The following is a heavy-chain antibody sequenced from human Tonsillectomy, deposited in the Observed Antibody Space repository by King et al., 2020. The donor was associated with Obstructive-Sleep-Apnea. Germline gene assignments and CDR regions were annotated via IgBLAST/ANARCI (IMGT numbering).Heavy chain of an antibody. CDR3: ARGGAVVTLLDY. Sequence: VPLQESGPGLVKPSGTLSLTCAVSGGSISSSNWWSWVRQPPGKGLEWIGEIYHSGSTNYNPSLKSPVTISVDKSKNQFSLKLSSVTAADTAVYYCARGGAVVTLLDYWGQGTLVTVSS. D-gene: IGHD4-23*01. V-gene: IGHV4-4*02. CDR1: GGSISSSNW. J-gene: IGHJ4*02. CDR2: IYHSGST.